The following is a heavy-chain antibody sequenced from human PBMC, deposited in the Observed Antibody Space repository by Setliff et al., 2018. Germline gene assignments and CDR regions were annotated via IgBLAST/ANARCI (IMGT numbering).Heavy chain of an antibody. V-gene: IGHV1-18*01. Sequence: ASVKVSCKASGYTFTNYGISWVRQAPGQGLEWMGWISAYTGNTYSAQKFQGRLTMTTDTSTTTAYMELRSLRSDDTAVYYCARDPLYRENLSRVFDFWGQGTTVTVSS. CDR3: ARDPLYRENLSRVFDF. J-gene: IGHJ3*01. CDR1: GYTFTNYG. CDR2: ISAYTGNT. D-gene: IGHD3-16*02.